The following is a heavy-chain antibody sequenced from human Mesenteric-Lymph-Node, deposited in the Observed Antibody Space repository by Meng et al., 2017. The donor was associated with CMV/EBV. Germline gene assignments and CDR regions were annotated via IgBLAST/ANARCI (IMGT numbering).Heavy chain of an antibody. D-gene: IGHD3-10*01. Sequence: RYCMHWVRQAPGQGLEWMGIINPSGGSTSYEQKFQGRVTMTRDTSTSTVYMELSSLRSEDTAVYYCASLTGGSFYYGARPGPDFDYWGQGTLVTVSS. CDR1: RYC. V-gene: IGHV1-46*01. CDR3: ASLTGGSFYYGARPGPDFDY. CDR2: INPSGGST. J-gene: IGHJ4*02.